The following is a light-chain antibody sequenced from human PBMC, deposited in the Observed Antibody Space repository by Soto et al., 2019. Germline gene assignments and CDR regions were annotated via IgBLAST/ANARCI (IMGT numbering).Light chain of an antibody. CDR1: QGISNW. CDR2: AAS. Sequence: DIQMTQSPSSVSASVGDRVTITCRASQGISNWLAWYQQKPGKAPNLLIYAASSLQSGVPPRFSGSGSGTDFTLTISRLQPEDFAVYYCQQRSDWPWTVGQGTKVDIK. CDR3: QQRSDWPWT. V-gene: IGKV1D-12*01. J-gene: IGKJ1*01.